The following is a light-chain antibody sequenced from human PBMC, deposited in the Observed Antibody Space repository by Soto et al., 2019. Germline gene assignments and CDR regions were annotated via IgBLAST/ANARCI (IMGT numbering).Light chain of an antibody. CDR1: QSVDSSF. Sequence: EIVLTQSPCSLSLSPGERATLSCRASQSVDSSFFAWYQQKPGQAPRLLIYGVSNRATGIPDRFSGSGSGTDFTLTISRLEPEDFAVYYCQQYVSSVTFGQGTKVEIK. J-gene: IGKJ1*01. CDR2: GVS. V-gene: IGKV3-20*01. CDR3: QQYVSSVT.